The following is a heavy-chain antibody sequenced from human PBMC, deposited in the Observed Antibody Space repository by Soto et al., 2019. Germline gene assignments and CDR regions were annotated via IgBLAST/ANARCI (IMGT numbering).Heavy chain of an antibody. Sequence: SETLSLTCAVYGGSFSGYYWSWIRQPPGKGLEWSGEINHSGSTNYNPSLKSRVTVSVDTSKNQFSLKLSSVTAADTAVYYCAISSSWSTNYWGQGTLVTVS. CDR2: INHSGST. CDR3: AISSSWSTNY. D-gene: IGHD6-13*01. J-gene: IGHJ4*02. CDR1: GGSFSGYY. V-gene: IGHV4-34*01.